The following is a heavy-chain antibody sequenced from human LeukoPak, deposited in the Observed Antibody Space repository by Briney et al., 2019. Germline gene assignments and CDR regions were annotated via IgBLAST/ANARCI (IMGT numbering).Heavy chain of an antibody. Sequence: GGSLRLSCAASGFTFSSYWMHWVRQAPGKGLVWVSRINSDGSSTSYADSVKGRFTISRDNAKNTLYLQMNSLRAEDTAVYYCAKGYCSGGSCQAIDYWGRGTLVTVSS. V-gene: IGHV3-74*01. D-gene: IGHD2-15*01. J-gene: IGHJ4*02. CDR1: GFTFSSYW. CDR2: INSDGSST. CDR3: AKGYCSGGSCQAIDY.